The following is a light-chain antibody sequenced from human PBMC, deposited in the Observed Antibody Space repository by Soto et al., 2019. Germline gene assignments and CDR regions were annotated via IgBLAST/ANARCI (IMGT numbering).Light chain of an antibody. CDR1: QSISSW. CDR2: DAS. J-gene: IGKJ1*01. Sequence: DIQMTQSPSTLSASVGDRVTITCRASQSISSWLAWYQQKPGKAPKLLIYDASSLESGVPARFSGSGSGTEFTLTIRSLQPDDFATYYCQQYDRYWTFGQGTKVEIK. CDR3: QQYDRYWT. V-gene: IGKV1-5*01.